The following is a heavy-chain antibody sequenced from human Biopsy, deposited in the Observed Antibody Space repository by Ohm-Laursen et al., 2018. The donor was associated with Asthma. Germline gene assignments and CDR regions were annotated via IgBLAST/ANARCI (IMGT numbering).Heavy chain of an antibody. CDR1: GGSMTPTGHY. CDR2: ISYGGKT. J-gene: IGHJ6*02. CDR3: ARRITIFGVVQKDHGMDA. Sequence: TLSLTCTVSGGSMTPTGHYWDWIRQAPGKGLEWIGYISYGGKTSYNPSLKNRVTISRDTSKNQFSLRLTSVTAADTAVYFCARRITIFGVVQKDHGMDAWGQGTTVIVSS. V-gene: IGHV4-39*01. D-gene: IGHD3-3*01.